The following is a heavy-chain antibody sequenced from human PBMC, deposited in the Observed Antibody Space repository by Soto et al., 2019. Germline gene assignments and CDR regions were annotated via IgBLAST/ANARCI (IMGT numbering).Heavy chain of an antibody. Sequence: EVQLLESGGGLVQPGGSLRLSCAASGFTFSSYAMSWVRQAPGKGLEWVSAISGSGGSTYYADSVKGRFTISRDNSKNTLYLQMNSLRAEDTAVYYCAKGEQTPPQALAGTCLGYWGQGTLVTVSS. CDR1: GFTFSSYA. CDR3: AKGEQTPPQALAGTCLGY. J-gene: IGHJ4*02. CDR2: ISGSGGST. D-gene: IGHD6-19*01. V-gene: IGHV3-23*01.